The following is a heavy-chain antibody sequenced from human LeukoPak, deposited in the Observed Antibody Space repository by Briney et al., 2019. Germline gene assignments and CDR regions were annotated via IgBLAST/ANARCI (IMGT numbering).Heavy chain of an antibody. CDR2: IYTGGST. J-gene: IGHJ4*02. CDR3: ARDSVGGYSSGWTTLYYFDY. V-gene: IGHV4-4*07. D-gene: IGHD6-19*01. Sequence: SETLSLTCTVSGGSISSYYWSWIRQPAGKGLEWIGRIYTGGSTNYNPSLKSRVTMSVDTSKNQFSLKLNSVTAADTAVYYCARDSVGGYSSGWTTLYYFDYWGQGTLVTVSS. CDR1: GGSISSYY.